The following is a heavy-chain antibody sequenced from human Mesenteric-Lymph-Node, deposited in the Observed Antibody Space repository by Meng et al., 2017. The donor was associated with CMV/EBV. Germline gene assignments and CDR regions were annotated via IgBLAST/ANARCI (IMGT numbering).Heavy chain of an antibody. CDR3: ARAGRSIWFGELYWFDP. Sequence: YTFTSYCMHWVRQAPGQGLEWMGRINPDGGGTNYAQKFQGRVTITRDTSISTAYMELSRLRSDDTAVYYCARAGRSIWFGELYWFDPWGQGTLVTVSS. J-gene: IGHJ5*02. V-gene: IGHV1-2*06. CDR1: YTFTSYC. CDR2: INPDGGGT. D-gene: IGHD3-10*01.